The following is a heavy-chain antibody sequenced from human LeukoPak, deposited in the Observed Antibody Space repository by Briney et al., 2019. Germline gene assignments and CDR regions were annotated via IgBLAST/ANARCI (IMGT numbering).Heavy chain of an antibody. J-gene: IGHJ5*02. CDR2: ICGSGGST. CDR1: GFTFSSHD. D-gene: IGHD1-7*01. CDR3: AKDRDWNYVGDWFDP. V-gene: IGHV3-23*01. Sequence: GGSLRLSRAASGFTFSSHDMSWVRQAPGKGLEWVSAICGSGGSTYYADSVKGRFTISRDNSKNTLYLQMNSLRAEDTAVYYCAKDRDWNYVGDWFDPWGQGTLVTVSS.